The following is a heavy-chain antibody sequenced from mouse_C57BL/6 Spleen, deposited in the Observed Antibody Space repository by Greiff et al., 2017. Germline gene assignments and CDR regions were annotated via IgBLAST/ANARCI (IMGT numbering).Heavy chain of an antibody. CDR3: ARGITTVVARYFDV. CDR1: GFTFSSYG. CDR2: ISSGGSYT. J-gene: IGHJ1*03. V-gene: IGHV5-6*02. D-gene: IGHD1-1*01. Sequence: EVKLVESGGDLVKPGGSLKLSCAASGFTFSSYGMSWVRQTPDKRLEWVATISSGGSYTYYPDSVKGRFTISRDNAKNTRYLQMSSLKSEDTAMYYCARGITTVVARYFDVWGTGTTVTVSS.